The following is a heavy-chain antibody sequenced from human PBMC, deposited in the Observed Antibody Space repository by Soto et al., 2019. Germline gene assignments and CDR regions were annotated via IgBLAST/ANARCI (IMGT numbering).Heavy chain of an antibody. Sequence: GASVEVSCKSSGSTFTSYYMHWVRQAPGQGLEWMGIINPSGGSTRYAQKFQGRVTMTRDTSTSTAYMELSRLRSDDTAVYYCARXLLLAAAGTGNWFDPWGQGTLVTVSS. D-gene: IGHD6-13*01. CDR2: INPSGGST. CDR1: GSTFTSYY. CDR3: ARXLLLAAAGTGNWFDP. V-gene: IGHV1-46*01. J-gene: IGHJ5*02.